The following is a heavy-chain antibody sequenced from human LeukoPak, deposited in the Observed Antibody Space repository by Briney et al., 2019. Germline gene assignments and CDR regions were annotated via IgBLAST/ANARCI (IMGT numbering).Heavy chain of an antibody. J-gene: IGHJ6*03. CDR1: RLTFDDYA. D-gene: IGHD3-10*01. CDR3: AKASGRVYYYYMDV. Sequence: GGSLRLSCAASRLTFDDYAMHWVRQPPGKGLEWVSGIRWNSGNIGYADFVKGRFTISRDNAKNSLYLQMNSLRAEDMALYYCAKASGRVYYYYMDVWGKGTTVTVSS. V-gene: IGHV3-9*03. CDR2: IRWNSGNI.